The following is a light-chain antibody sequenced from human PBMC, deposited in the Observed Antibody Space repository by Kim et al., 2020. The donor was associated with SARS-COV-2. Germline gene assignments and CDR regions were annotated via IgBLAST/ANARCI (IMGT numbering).Light chain of an antibody. Sequence: ASVGDRVTINCRASQSPNIWLAWYQHKPGKAPELLSYRASTLESGVPSRFSGSGSGTEFTLTISSLQPDDFATYYCQQYKSYPYSFGQGTKLEI. J-gene: IGKJ2*03. CDR3: QQYKSYPYS. V-gene: IGKV1-5*03. CDR1: QSPNIW. CDR2: RAS.